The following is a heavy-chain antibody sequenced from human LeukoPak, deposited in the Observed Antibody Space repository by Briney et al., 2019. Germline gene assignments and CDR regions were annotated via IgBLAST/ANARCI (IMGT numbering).Heavy chain of an antibody. CDR3: ARGSRGYYYGSGRTTDWFDP. V-gene: IGHV6-1*01. J-gene: IGHJ5*02. CDR1: GDSVSSNSAA. CDR2: TYYRSKWYN. Sequence: SQTLSLTFAISGDSVSSNSAAWNWIRQSPSRGLEWLGSTYYRSKWYNDYAVSVKSRITINPDTSKNQFSLQLNSVTPEDTAVYYCARGSRGYYYGSGRTTDWFDPWGQGTLVTVSS. D-gene: IGHD3-10*01.